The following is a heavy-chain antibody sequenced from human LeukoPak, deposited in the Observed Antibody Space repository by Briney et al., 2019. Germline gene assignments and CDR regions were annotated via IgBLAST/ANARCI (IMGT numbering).Heavy chain of an antibody. D-gene: IGHD6-13*01. J-gene: IGHJ5*02. CDR1: GYTFTGYY. V-gene: IGHV1-2*02. CDR3: ARWHGSSSGDP. Sequence: ASVKVSCKASGYTFTGYYMHWVRQAPGQGLEWMGWINPNSGGTNYAQKFQGRVILTRDTSISTAYMELSRLRSGDTAVYYCARWHGSSSGDPWGQGTLVTVSS. CDR2: INPNSGGT.